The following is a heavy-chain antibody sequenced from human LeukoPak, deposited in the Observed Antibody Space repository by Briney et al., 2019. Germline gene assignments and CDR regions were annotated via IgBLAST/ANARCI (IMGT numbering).Heavy chain of an antibody. CDR3: ARRPYYDSSGYSHAFDI. CDR1: GGSFSGYY. J-gene: IGHJ3*02. CDR2: INHSGST. Sequence: SETLSLTCAVYGGSFSGYYWSWIRQPPGKGLEWIGEINHSGSTNYNPSLKSRVTISVDTSKNQFSLKLSSVTAADTAVYYCARRPYYDSSGYSHAFDIWGQGTMVTVSS. D-gene: IGHD3-22*01. V-gene: IGHV4-34*01.